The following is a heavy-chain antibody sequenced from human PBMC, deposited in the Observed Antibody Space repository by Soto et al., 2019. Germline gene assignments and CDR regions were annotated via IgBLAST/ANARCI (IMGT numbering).Heavy chain of an antibody. Sequence: EVQLLESGGGLVQPGGSLRLSCAASRFTFGSHSMSWVRQAPGKGLEWVSSIDAGGGNTLYAVSVKGRFTISRDNSKNTLYLQMSALSAEDTALYYGARGPVTNIPPRLDSWGQGTLVTVSS. J-gene: IGHJ4*02. V-gene: IGHV3-23*01. CDR3: ARGPVTNIPPRLDS. CDR1: RFTFGSHS. D-gene: IGHD4-17*01. CDR2: IDAGGGNT.